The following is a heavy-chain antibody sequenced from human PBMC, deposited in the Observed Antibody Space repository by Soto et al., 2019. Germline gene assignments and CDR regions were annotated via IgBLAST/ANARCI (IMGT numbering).Heavy chain of an antibody. CDR2: IYYSGST. V-gene: IGHV4-39*01. Sequence: SQTLSLTCTVSGGSISSSSYYWGWIRQPPGKGLEWIGSIYYSGSTYYNPSLKSRVTISVDTSKNQFSLKLSSVTAADTAVYYCARTVDYGDETGAFDIWGQGTMVTVSS. J-gene: IGHJ3*02. CDR3: ARTVDYGDETGAFDI. D-gene: IGHD4-17*01. CDR1: GGSISSSSYY.